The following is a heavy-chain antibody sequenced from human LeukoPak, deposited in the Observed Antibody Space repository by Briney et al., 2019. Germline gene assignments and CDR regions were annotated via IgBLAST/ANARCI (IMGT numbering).Heavy chain of an antibody. J-gene: IGHJ6*03. V-gene: IGHV3-53*01. CDR2: IHKNAIT. Sequence: PGGSLRLSCAASGFTVSSNYMTWVRQAPGKGLEWVSVIHKNAITSYADTVRGRFTISRDNSKNTLYLQMNNLRADDTAVYYCARSLRVPRVPDYMDVWGKGTTVTVS. CDR3: ARSLRVPRVPDYMDV. CDR1: GFTVSSNY. D-gene: IGHD3-10*01.